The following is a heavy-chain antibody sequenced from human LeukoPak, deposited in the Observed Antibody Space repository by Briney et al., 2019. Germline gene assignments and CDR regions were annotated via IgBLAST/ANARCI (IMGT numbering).Heavy chain of an antibody. J-gene: IGHJ6*04. CDR2: IIPIFGTA. D-gene: IGHD6-13*01. CDR3: ARDSGSSWGLSGMDV. V-gene: IGHV1-69*06. CDR1: GGTFSSYT. Sequence: SVKVSCKASGGTFSSYTISWVRQAPGQGLEWMGGIIPIFGTANYAQKFQGRVTITADKSTSTAFMELSRLRSEDTAVYYCARDSGSSWGLSGMDVWGKGTTVTVSS.